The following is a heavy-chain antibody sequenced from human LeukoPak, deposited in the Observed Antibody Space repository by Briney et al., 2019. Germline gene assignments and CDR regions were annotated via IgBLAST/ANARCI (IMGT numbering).Heavy chain of an antibody. CDR3: VKDYQVGNSPAFGDY. V-gene: IGHV3-23*01. CDR2: VDGGGGGT. J-gene: IGHJ4*02. Sequence: GGSLRLSCAASGFTLSSYAMTWVRQAPGRGLEWVSSVDGGGGGTYYADSVKGRFTISRNNSRNTMYLQMNSLRVEDTAVYYCVKDYQVGNSPAFGDYWGQGTLVTISS. D-gene: IGHD1-26*01. CDR1: GFTLSSYA.